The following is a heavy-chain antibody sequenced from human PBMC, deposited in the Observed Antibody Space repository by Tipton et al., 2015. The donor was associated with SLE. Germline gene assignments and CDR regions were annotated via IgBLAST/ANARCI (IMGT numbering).Heavy chain of an antibody. Sequence: SLRLSCAASGFTFSSYAMHWVRQAPGKGLEWVACIRYDGSKEHYADSVKGRFTISRDNSKNTLYLQMNSLRAEDTAVYYCARVRIASFVDYWGQGTLVTVSS. CDR3: ARVRIASFVDY. CDR2: IRYDGSKE. CDR1: GFTFSSYA. J-gene: IGHJ4*02. V-gene: IGHV3-30*04. D-gene: IGHD6-13*01.